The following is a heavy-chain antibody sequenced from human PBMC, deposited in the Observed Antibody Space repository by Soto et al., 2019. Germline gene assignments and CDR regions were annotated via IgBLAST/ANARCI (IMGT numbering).Heavy chain of an antibody. V-gene: IGHV1-46*01. D-gene: IGHD2-8*01. CDR1: GYSLTSHY. CDR3: ARDNRIGYCSNGACYGATHTDN. J-gene: IGHJ4*02. CDR2: INPRDGST. Sequence: QVQLEQSGAEVKKPGASVKVSCKASGYSLTSHYMHWVRQAPGQGLEWMGIINPRDGSTSYAQTFQGRITMTRDSSTTTVYMELTRLRYEDTAVYYCARDNRIGYCSNGACYGATHTDNWGQGTQVTVSS.